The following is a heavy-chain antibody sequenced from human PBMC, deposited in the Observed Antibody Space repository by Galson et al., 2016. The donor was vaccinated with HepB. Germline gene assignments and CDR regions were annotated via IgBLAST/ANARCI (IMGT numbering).Heavy chain of an antibody. V-gene: IGHV1-18*01. D-gene: IGHD1-26*01. J-gene: IGHJ4*02. Sequence: SYGISWVRQAPGQGLEWMGWISAYNGNANYAQKLRGRVTMTTDTSTSTVYMELRSLRSDDTAVYYCARDAVSGNYYFLDYWGQGTLVTVSS. CDR1: SYG. CDR2: ISAYNGNA. CDR3: ARDAVSGNYYFLDY.